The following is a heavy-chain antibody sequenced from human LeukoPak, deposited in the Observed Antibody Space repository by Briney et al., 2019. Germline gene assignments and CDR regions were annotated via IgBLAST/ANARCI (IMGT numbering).Heavy chain of an antibody. J-gene: IGHJ4*02. CDR1: GLTISSFD. D-gene: IGHD6-19*01. CDR3: AKTTVSNGWYYFDY. V-gene: IGHV3-23*01. CDR2: ISVSGYST. Sequence: GGSLRLACAAAGLTISSFDMNWVRQAPGKGLEWVSHISVSGYSTYYADSVKGRFTIPRDNSKNTLYLQMNSLRAEDTAVYYCAKTTVSNGWYYFDYWGQGTLVTVSS.